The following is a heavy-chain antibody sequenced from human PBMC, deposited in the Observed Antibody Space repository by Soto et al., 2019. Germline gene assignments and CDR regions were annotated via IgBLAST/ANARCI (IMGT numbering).Heavy chain of an antibody. D-gene: IGHD2-15*01. CDR3: ARTGYCSGGSYYSSLYYYYYMAV. Sequence: PSETLSLTCTVSGGSISSYYWSWIRQPPGKGLEWIGYIYYSGSTNYNPSLKSRVTISVDTSKNQFSLKLSSVTAADTAVYYCARTGYCSGGSYYSSLYYYYYMAVWGKGTTVTVSS. CDR1: GGSISSYY. V-gene: IGHV4-59*01. CDR2: IYYSGST. J-gene: IGHJ6*03.